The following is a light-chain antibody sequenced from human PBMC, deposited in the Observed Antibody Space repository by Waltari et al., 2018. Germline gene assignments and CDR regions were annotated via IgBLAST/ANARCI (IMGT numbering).Light chain of an antibody. V-gene: IGKV3-15*01. J-gene: IGKJ2*01. CDR1: QSVSSN. CDR3: QHSDT. Sequence: EIVMTQSPGTLSVSPGEKATLSCRASQSVSSNLAWYQRKPGQSPRLLIYGASTRATGIPARFSGSGSGTDFTLTISSLQSEDFAVYYCQHSDTFGQGTKLEIK. CDR2: GAS.